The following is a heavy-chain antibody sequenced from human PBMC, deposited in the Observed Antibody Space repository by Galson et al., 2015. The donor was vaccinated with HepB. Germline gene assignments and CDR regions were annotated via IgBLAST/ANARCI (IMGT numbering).Heavy chain of an antibody. CDR2: MSPKSGDT. J-gene: IGHJ3*01. D-gene: IGHD4-17*01. V-gene: IGHV1-8*01. Sequence: SVKVSCKASGYSFTSYDIHWVRQVTGQGLEWMGWMSPKSGDTGYAQKFQGRVTMSRDASMRTAFMEMRSLTTEDTAVYYCPKGDGDYPESFDFWGQGTMVIVSS. CDR3: PKGDGDYPESFDF. CDR1: GYSFTSYD.